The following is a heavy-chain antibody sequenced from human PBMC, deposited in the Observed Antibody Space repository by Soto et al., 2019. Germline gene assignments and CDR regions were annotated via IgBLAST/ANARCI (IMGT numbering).Heavy chain of an antibody. J-gene: IGHJ5*02. D-gene: IGHD3-22*01. Sequence: SVKVSCKASGGTFSSYAISWVRQAPGQRLEWMREIIPIFGTANYARKFQGRVTITADESTSTAYMELSSLRSEDTAVYYCARDRGPSSGYYPYWFDPWGQGTLVTVSS. CDR3: ARDRGPSSGYYPYWFDP. CDR1: GGTFSSYA. CDR2: IIPIFGTA. V-gene: IGHV1-69*13.